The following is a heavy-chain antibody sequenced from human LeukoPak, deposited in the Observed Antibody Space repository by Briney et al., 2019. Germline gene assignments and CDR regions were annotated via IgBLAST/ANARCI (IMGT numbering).Heavy chain of an antibody. V-gene: IGHV1-18*01. D-gene: IGHD6-13*01. CDR2: ISAYNGNT. Sequence: ASVKVSCKASGYTFTSYGISWVRQAPGQVLEWMGWISAYNGNTNYAQKLQGRVTMTTDTSTSTAYMELRSLRSDDTAVYYCARDKAAAGRDYYFDYWGQGTLVTVSS. CDR1: GYTFTSYG. J-gene: IGHJ4*02. CDR3: ARDKAAAGRDYYFDY.